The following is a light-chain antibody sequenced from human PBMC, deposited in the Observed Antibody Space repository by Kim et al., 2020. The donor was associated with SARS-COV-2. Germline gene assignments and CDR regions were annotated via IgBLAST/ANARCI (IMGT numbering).Light chain of an antibody. V-gene: IGLV3-19*01. CDR1: SLRSYY. Sequence: SSELPQDPAVSVALGHTVRITCQGDSLRSYYASWYQQKPGQAPVLVIYGKNNRPSGIPDRFSGSSSGNTASLTITGAQAEDEADYYCNSRDSSGNHVVFG. J-gene: IGLJ2*01. CDR3: NSRDSSGNHVV. CDR2: GKN.